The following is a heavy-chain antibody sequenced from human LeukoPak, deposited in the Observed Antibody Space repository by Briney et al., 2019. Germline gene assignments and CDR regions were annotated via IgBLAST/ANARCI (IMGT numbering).Heavy chain of an antibody. CDR2: ITSSGETT. CDR3: ARDRPNYYGSNGHYYRRDGDY. J-gene: IGHJ4*02. D-gene: IGHD3-22*01. CDR1: GFTFSIYA. Sequence: PGGSLRLSCVASGFTFSIYAMSWVRQAPGKGLEWVSSITSSGETTFYAGSVEGQFTISRDNSKNTMYLQMNSLRAEDTAVYYCARDRPNYYGSNGHYYRRDGDYWGQGTLVTVSS. V-gene: IGHV3-23*01.